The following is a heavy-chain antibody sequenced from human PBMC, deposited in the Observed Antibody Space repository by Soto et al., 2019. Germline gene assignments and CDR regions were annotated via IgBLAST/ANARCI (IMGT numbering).Heavy chain of an antibody. D-gene: IGHD3-22*01. CDR2: IIPIFGTA. CDR1: GGTFSSYA. CDR3: ARDRGGSCYYYRVRDDAFDI. Sequence: QVQLVQSGAEVKKPGSSVKVSCKASGGTFSSYAISWVRQAPGQGLEWMGGIIPIFGTANYAQKFQGRVTITADESTSTAYMELSSLRSEDTAVYYCARDRGGSCYYYRVRDDAFDIWGQGTMVTVSS. V-gene: IGHV1-69*01. J-gene: IGHJ3*02.